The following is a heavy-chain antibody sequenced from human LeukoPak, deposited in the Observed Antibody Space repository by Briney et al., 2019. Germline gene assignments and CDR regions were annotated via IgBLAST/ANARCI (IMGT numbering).Heavy chain of an antibody. D-gene: IGHD6-13*01. CDR3: TREYSSTWYVDY. V-gene: IGHV1-69*05. Sequence: SVKVSCKASGGTFSSYAISWVRQAPGQGLGWMGGIIPIFGTANYAQKFQGRVTITTDESTSTAYMELRSLRSDDTAVYYCTREYSSTWYVDYWGQGTLVTVSS. CDR1: GGTFSSYA. J-gene: IGHJ4*02. CDR2: IIPIFGTA.